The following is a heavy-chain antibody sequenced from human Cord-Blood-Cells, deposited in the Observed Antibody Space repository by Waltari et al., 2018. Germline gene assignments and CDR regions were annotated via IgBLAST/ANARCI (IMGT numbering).Heavy chain of an antibody. J-gene: IGHJ6*03. CDR1: VFTVSVNY. CDR2: IYSGGST. D-gene: IGHD2-2*02. Sequence: EVQLVESGGGLILPGGSLRLSCAASVFTVSVNYMSWVCQATGKGLEWVSYIYSGGSTYYADSVKGRFTISSDNSKNTLYLQMNSLRAEDTAVYYCARADCSSTSCYRYYYYYMDGWGKGTTVTVSS. CDR3: ARADCSSTSCYRYYYYYMDG. V-gene: IGHV3-53*01.